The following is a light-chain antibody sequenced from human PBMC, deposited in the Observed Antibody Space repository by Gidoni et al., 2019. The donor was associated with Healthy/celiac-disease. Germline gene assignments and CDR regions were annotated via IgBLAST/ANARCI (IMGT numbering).Light chain of an antibody. CDR2: DDD. CDR1: NLETKS. V-gene: IGLV3-21*02. Sequence: SYVLSQPPSLSVAPGLTATITCEGDNLETKSVHWYRQKAGQAPVLVVFDDDDRPSGVPDRISGSNSKTTATLSITRVEPGDEADYFCQVWDSSVDLRVFGGGTSLTVL. J-gene: IGLJ2*01. CDR3: QVWDSSVDLRV.